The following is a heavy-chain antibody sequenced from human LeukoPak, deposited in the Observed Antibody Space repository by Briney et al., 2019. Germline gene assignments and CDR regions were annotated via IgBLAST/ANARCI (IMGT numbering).Heavy chain of an antibody. CDR1: GFTFSSYE. Sequence: PGGSLRLSCAASGFTFSSYEMNWVRQAPGKGLEWVSYISSSGSTIYYADSVKGRFTISRDNAKNSLYLQMNSLRAEDTAVYYCARVPNRVSIADMDVWGKGTTVTVSS. D-gene: IGHD6-6*01. V-gene: IGHV3-48*03. J-gene: IGHJ6*04. CDR3: ARVPNRVSIADMDV. CDR2: ISSSGSTI.